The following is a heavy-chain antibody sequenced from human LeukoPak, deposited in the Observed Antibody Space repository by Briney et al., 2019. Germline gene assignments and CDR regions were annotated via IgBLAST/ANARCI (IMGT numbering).Heavy chain of an antibody. V-gene: IGHV4-39*07. D-gene: IGHD3-9*01. J-gene: IGHJ4*02. CDR3: ARAYGFLTGGVPRDY. Sequence: TLETLSLTCTVSGGSISSSSYYWGWIRQPPGKGLEWIGSIYHSGSTYYNPSLKSRVTISVDTSKNQFSLKLSSVTAADTAVYYCARAYGFLTGGVPRDYWGQGTLVTVSS. CDR1: GGSISSSSYY. CDR2: IYHSGST.